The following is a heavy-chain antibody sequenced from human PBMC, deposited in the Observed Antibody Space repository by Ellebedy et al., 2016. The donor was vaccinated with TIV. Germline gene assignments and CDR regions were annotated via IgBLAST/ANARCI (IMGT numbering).Heavy chain of an antibody. D-gene: IGHD3-22*01. CDR3: VRDRYDSDLDY. CDR1: GFTFSSYW. CDR2: IKQDGSEK. J-gene: IGHJ4*02. V-gene: IGHV3-7*01. Sequence: PGGSLRLSCAASGFTFSSYWMSWVRQAPGKGLEWVANIKQDGSEKYYVDSVKGRFTISRDNAKNSLYLQMNSLRAEDTAVYYCVRDRYDSDLDYWGQGTLVTVSS.